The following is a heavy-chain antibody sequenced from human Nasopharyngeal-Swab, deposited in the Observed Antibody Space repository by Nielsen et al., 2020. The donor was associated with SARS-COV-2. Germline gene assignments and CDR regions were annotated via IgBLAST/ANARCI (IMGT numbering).Heavy chain of an antibody. CDR2: IRYDGSNK. Sequence: GESLKISCAASGFTFSSYGMHWVRQAPGKGLEWVAFIRYDGSNKYYADSVKGRFTISRDNSKNTLYLQMNSLRAEDTAVYYCAKDRVIYGSGYYYMDAWGKGTTVTVSS. CDR1: GFTFSSYG. J-gene: IGHJ6*03. CDR3: AKDRVIYGSGYYYMDA. D-gene: IGHD3-10*01. V-gene: IGHV3-30*02.